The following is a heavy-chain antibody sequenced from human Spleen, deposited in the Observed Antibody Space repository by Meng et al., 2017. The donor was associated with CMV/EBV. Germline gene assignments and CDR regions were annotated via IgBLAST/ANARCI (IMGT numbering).Heavy chain of an antibody. D-gene: IGHD6-19*01. J-gene: IGHJ5*02. V-gene: IGHV5-51*01. Sequence: PGGSLRLSCKASGYSFTTYWIGWLRQTPGKGLDWMGIIYPDDSDTRYNPSFQGQVTITADKSISTVYLRWSSLKASDTAIYYCARRTRDSSAWYVWFDPWGQGTLVTVSS. CDR2: IYPDDSDT. CDR1: GYSFTTYW. CDR3: ARRTRDSSAWYVWFDP.